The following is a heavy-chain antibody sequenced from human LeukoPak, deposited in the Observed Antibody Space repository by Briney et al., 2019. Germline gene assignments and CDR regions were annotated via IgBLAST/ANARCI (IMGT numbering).Heavy chain of an antibody. Sequence: KAGGSLRLSCAASGFPFGNAWMTWVRQAPGRGLEGVGRMESNPAGGRVDYAAPVKGRFTISRDDSSTTLYLQLNNLGAEDTAVNYCSTLAFDVHYWGRGTLITVSS. J-gene: IGHJ4*02. CDR3: STLAFDVHY. CDR1: GFPFGNAW. D-gene: IGHD2/OR15-2a*01. V-gene: IGHV3-15*04. CDR2: MESNPAGGRV.